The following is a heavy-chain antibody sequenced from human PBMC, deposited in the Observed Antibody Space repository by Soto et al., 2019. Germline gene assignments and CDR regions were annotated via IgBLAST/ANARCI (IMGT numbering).Heavy chain of an antibody. D-gene: IGHD6-6*01. Sequence: ASVKVSCKASGGTFSSYTISWVRQAPGQGLEWMGRIIPILGIANYAQKFQGRVTITADKSTSTAYMELSSLRSEDTAVYYCARRSSGLYYFDYWGQGTLVTVSS. CDR2: IIPILGIA. J-gene: IGHJ4*02. V-gene: IGHV1-69*02. CDR3: ARRSSGLYYFDY. CDR1: GGTFSSYT.